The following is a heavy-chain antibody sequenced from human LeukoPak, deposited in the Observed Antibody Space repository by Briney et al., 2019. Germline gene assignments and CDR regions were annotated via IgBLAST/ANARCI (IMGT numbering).Heavy chain of an antibody. Sequence: ASVKVSCKASGGTFSSYAISWVRQAPGQGLEWMGGIIPIFGTANYAQKFQGRVTITADESTSTAYMELSSLRSEDTAVYYCARAPFNCSSTSCYTLYYYYYYYMDVWGKGTTVTVSS. V-gene: IGHV1-69*13. D-gene: IGHD2-2*02. CDR2: IIPIFGTA. J-gene: IGHJ6*03. CDR1: GGTFSSYA. CDR3: ARAPFNCSSTSCYTLYYYYYYYMDV.